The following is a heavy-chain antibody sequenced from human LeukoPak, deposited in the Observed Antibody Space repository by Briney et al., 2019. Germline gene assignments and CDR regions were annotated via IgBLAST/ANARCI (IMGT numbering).Heavy chain of an antibody. CDR1: GFTFTNAW. J-gene: IGHJ4*02. CDR3: TTERPMGYYDSSGYYYDY. V-gene: IGHV3-15*01. CDR2: IKRKTDGRTT. Sequence: GGSLRLSCAASGFTFTNAWMSWVRQAPGKGLEWVGRIKRKTDGRTTDYAAHVKGRFIISRDDSKNTLYLQMNSLKPEDTAVYYCTTERPMGYYDSSGYYYDYWGQGTLVTVSS. D-gene: IGHD3-22*01.